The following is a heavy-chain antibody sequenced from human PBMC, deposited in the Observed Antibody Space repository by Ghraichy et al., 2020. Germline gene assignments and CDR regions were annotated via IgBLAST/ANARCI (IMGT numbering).Heavy chain of an antibody. D-gene: IGHD7-27*01. J-gene: IGHJ4*02. Sequence: ASVKVSCTASGYTFTTFDINWVRQAAGQGLEWLGWMSPDSGNTGYAQSFQGRLTMTRDTSINTAYMELSGLSSEDTGLYYCTKNQPLTGDFDDWGQGTLVTVSS. CDR3: TKNQPLTGDFDD. CDR2: MSPDSGNT. V-gene: IGHV1-8*02. CDR1: GYTFTTFD.